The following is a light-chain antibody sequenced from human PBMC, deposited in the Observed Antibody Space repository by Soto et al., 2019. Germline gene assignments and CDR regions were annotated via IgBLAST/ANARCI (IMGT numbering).Light chain of an antibody. CDR2: GAS. J-gene: IGKJ5*01. V-gene: IGKV1-39*01. Sequence: DVQMTQSPSSLSASVGDRVTITCRASQPISNYLNWYQQKAGEAPKVLIFGASSLQSGVPSKFSGSGYGTDFTLIINKLHPDDFATYDCQQTHAVPLTVCKGTRL. CDR3: QQTHAVPLT. CDR1: QPISNY.